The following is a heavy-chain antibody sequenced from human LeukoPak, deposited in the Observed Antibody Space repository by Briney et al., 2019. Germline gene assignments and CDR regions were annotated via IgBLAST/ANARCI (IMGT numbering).Heavy chain of an antibody. CDR3: ARRSEWELLRGFDY. D-gene: IGHD1-26*01. V-gene: IGHV4-39*01. CDR1: GGSISSSSYY. Sequence: PSETLSLTCNVSGGSISSSSYYWGWIRQPPGTGLEWIGSIYYSGSTYYNPSLKSRVTISVDTSKNQFSLKLSSVTAADTAVYYCARRSEWELLRGFDYWGQGTLVTVSS. CDR2: IYYSGST. J-gene: IGHJ4*02.